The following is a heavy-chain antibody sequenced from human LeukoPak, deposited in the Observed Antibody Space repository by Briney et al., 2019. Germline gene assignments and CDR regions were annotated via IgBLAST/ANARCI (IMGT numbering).Heavy chain of an antibody. D-gene: IGHD6-13*01. V-gene: IGHV1-69*06. CDR3: ARDMVEDSSSLYYYYMDV. J-gene: IGHJ6*03. CDR2: IIPIFGTA. CDR1: GGTFSSYA. Sequence: SVKVSCKASGGTFSSYAISWVRQAPGQGLEWMGGIIPIFGTANYAQEFQGRVTITADKSTSTAYMELSSLRSEDTAVYYCARDMVEDSSSLYYYYMDVWGKGTTVTVSS.